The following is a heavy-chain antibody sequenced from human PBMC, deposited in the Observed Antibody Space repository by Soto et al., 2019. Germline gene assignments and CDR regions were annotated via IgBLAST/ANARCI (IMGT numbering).Heavy chain of an antibody. J-gene: IGHJ4*02. Sequence: GGSLRLSYAASGFTFSSYAMSWVRQAPGKGLEWVSAISGSGGSTYYADSVKGRFTISRGNSKNTLYLQMNSLRASDTAVYYCARRKLHCGGGSCYGTNDLDYWGQGTKVTVSS. CDR2: ISGSGGST. V-gene: IGHV3-23*01. CDR1: GFTFSSYA. CDR3: ARRKLHCGGGSCYGTNDLDY. D-gene: IGHD2-15*01.